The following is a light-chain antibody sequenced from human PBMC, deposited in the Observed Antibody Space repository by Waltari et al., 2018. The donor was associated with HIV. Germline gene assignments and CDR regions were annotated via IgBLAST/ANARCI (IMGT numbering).Light chain of an antibody. V-gene: IGLV1-51*01. CDR1: SSNIGNNY. CDR2: ENN. Sequence: QSVLTQPPSVSAAPGQKVTISCSGSSSNIGNNYVSWYQQLPGTAPKLLIYENNKRPSGIPDRCSGSKSGTSATLCITGLQTGDEADYYCGTWDSSLSAGGVFGGGTKLTVL. CDR3: GTWDSSLSAGGV. J-gene: IGLJ2*01.